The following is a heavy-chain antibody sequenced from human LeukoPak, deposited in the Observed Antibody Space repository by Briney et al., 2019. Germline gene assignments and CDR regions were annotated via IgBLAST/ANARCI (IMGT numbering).Heavy chain of an antibody. Sequence: GGSLRLSCAASGFTFSSCWMSWVRQAPGKGLEWVATIKQGGSDEYYVDSVKGRFTISRDNARNSLYLQMNSLRPEDTAVYYCARAVLLWFGEVSFDYWGQGTLVTVSS. CDR3: ARAVLLWFGEVSFDY. CDR1: GFTFSSCW. CDR2: IKQGGSDE. D-gene: IGHD3-10*01. J-gene: IGHJ4*02. V-gene: IGHV3-7*01.